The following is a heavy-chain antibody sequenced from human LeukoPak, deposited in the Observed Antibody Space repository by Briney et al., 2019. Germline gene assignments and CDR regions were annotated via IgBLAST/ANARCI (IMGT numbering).Heavy chain of an antibody. CDR3: ARDVNERWLQFGLGY. Sequence: ASVKVSCKASGYTFTGYYMHWVRQAPGQGLEWMGWINPSGGSTSYAQKFQGRVTMTRDTSTSTVYMELSSLRSEDTAVYYCARDVNERWLQFGLGYWGQGTLVTVSS. CDR1: GYTFTGYY. J-gene: IGHJ4*02. CDR2: INPSGGST. D-gene: IGHD5-24*01. V-gene: IGHV1-46*01.